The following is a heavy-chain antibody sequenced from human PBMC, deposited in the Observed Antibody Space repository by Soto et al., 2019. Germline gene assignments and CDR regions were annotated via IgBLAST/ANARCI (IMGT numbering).Heavy chain of an antibody. Sequence: QVQLVQSGAEVKKPGASVKVSCKASGYTFTSYDINWVRQATGQGLEWMGWMNPNSGNTGYAQKFQGRVTMTRNTSISTAYMELISLRSKDTAVYYCARGDCSGGSCHFDAFDIWGQGTMVTVSS. J-gene: IGHJ3*02. D-gene: IGHD2-15*01. CDR3: ARGDCSGGSCHFDAFDI. V-gene: IGHV1-8*01. CDR1: GYTFTSYD. CDR2: MNPNSGNT.